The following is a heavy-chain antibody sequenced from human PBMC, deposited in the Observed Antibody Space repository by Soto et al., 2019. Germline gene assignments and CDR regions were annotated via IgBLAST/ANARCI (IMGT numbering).Heavy chain of an antibody. CDR3: ARQRLWGTSGYYYFEN. J-gene: IGHJ4*02. Sequence: PGESLKISCKGSGYSFTGYWIGWVRQMPGKGLEWMGIIYPGDSDTRYSPSFQGQVTITVDKSINTAYLQWSRLKASDTAIYYCARQRLWGTSGYYYFENWGQGTLVTVSS. D-gene: IGHD3-22*01. CDR1: GYSFTGYW. V-gene: IGHV5-51*01. CDR2: IYPGDSDT.